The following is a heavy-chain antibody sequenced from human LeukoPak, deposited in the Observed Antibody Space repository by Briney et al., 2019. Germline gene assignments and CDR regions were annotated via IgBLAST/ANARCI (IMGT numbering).Heavy chain of an antibody. CDR2: IIPILGIA. J-gene: IGHJ3*02. Sequence: SVKVSCKASGGTFSSYAISWVRQAPGQGLEWMGRIIPILGIASYAQKFQGRVTMTRDTSTSTVYMELSSLRSEDTAVYYCARDSERRYAFDIWGQGTMVTVSS. CDR1: GGTFSSYA. CDR3: ARDSERRYAFDI. V-gene: IGHV1-69*04.